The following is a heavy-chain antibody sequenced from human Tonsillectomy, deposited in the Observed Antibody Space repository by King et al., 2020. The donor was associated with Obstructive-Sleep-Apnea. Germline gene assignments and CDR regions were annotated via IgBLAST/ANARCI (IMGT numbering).Heavy chain of an antibody. J-gene: IGHJ3*02. CDR1: GGSISSYY. V-gene: IGHV4-59*01. CDR2: IYYSGST. CDR3: AIQSGHDAFDI. D-gene: IGHD1-14*01. Sequence: VQLQESGPGLVKPSETLSLTCTVSGGSISSYYWSWIRQPPGKGLEWIGYIYYSGSTNYNPSLKSRVTISVDTSKNQFSLKLSSVTAADTAVYYCAIQSGHDAFDIWGQGTMVTVSS.